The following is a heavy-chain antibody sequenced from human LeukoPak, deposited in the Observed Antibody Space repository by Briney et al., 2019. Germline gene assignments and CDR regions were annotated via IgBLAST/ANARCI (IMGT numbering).Heavy chain of an antibody. J-gene: IGHJ4*02. CDR2: IYYSGST. Sequence: SETLSLTCTVSGGSISGDYWSWIRQAPGKGLEWIAYIYYSGSTNYNPSLTSRVTISVDTSKNQFSLKLTSVTATDTAVYYCARDRGSGGGFDYWAREPWSPSPQ. CDR3: ARDRGSGGGFDY. D-gene: IGHD3-10*01. V-gene: IGHV4-59*01. CDR1: GGSISGDY.